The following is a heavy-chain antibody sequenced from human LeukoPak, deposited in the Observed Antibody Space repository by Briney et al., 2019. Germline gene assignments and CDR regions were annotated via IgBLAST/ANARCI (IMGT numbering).Heavy chain of an antibody. J-gene: IGHJ4*02. CDR3: ARDEEYQLMD. CDR2: INWNGGST. CDR1: GFTFSSYA. D-gene: IGHD2-2*01. Sequence: GGSLRLSCVASGFTFSSYAMTWVRQAPGKGLEWVSGINWNGGSTGYADSVKGRFTISRDNAKNSLYLQMNSLRAEDTALYYCARDEEYQLMDWGQGTLVTVSS. V-gene: IGHV3-20*04.